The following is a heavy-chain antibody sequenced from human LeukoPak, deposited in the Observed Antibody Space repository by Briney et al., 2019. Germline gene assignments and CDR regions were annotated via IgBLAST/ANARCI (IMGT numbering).Heavy chain of an antibody. CDR1: GYTFTNYY. J-gene: IGHJ4*02. CDR3: AREGEIGYDLSDY. CDR2: INPSGGST. Sequence: ASVKVSCKASGYTFTNYYMNWVRQAPGQGLEWLGIINPSGGSTSYAQKFQGRVTVTRDTSTSTVYMELSSLRSEDTAMYYCAREGEIGYDLSDYWGQGTLVTVSS. V-gene: IGHV1-46*01. D-gene: IGHD5-12*01.